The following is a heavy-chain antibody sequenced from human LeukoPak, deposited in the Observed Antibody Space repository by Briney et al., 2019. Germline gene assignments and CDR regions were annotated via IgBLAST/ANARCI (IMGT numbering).Heavy chain of an antibody. CDR3: ARKIAAAGKGNFDY. J-gene: IGHJ4*02. CDR1: GDSVSSESAS. V-gene: IGHV6-1*01. Sequence: SQTLSLTCAISGDSVSSESASWNWIRQSPSRGLEWLGRTYYRSKWYNEYAVSVKSRITINPDTSKNQFSLQLNSVTPEDTAVYYCARKIAAAGKGNFDYWGQGTLVTISS. D-gene: IGHD6-13*01. CDR2: TYYRSKWYN.